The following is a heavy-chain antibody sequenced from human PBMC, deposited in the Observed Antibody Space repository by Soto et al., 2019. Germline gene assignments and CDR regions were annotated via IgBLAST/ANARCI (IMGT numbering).Heavy chain of an antibody. CDR2: FFYNKNT. CDR3: ARHVEWEIFYYFEH. Sequence: SEILSLTCTVSGASISSTSSYWGWVRQPPGKGLEWIGSFFYNKNTYYNPSLKSRVTISVDTSKMQFSLNLTSVTAADTAVYYCARHVEWEIFYYFEHWGQGTPVTVSS. D-gene: IGHD1-26*01. J-gene: IGHJ4*01. CDR1: GASISSTSSY. V-gene: IGHV4-39*01.